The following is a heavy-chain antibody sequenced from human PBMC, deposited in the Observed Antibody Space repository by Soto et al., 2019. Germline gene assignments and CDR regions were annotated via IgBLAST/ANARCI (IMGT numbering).Heavy chain of an antibody. CDR3: AREYGSGSSPPWFDP. Sequence: EVQLVESGGGVVWPGGSLRLSCAASRFTFDDYGMSWVRQVPGKGLEWVSGVNSNGDKTGYADSVKGRFTISRDNAKNSLYLQMNSLRVEDTALYHCAREYGSGSSPPWFDPWGQGTLVTVSS. CDR2: VNSNGDKT. V-gene: IGHV3-20*01. D-gene: IGHD3-10*01. J-gene: IGHJ5*02. CDR1: RFTFDDYG.